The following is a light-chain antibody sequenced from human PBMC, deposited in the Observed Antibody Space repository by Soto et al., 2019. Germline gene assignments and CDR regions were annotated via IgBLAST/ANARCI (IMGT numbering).Light chain of an antibody. CDR2: DAS. CDR1: QSVSSY. V-gene: IGKV3-11*01. Sequence: EIVLTQPPATLSLSPGERATLSCRASQSVSSYLVWFHQKPGQAPRLLIYDASNRATGIPARFSGSGSGTDFTLTISSLEPEDFAVYYCQQRSSWPLTFGGGTKVEIK. CDR3: QQRSSWPLT. J-gene: IGKJ4*01.